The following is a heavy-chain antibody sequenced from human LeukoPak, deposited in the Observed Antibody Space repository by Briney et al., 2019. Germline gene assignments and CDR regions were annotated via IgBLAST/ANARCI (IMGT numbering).Heavy chain of an antibody. CDR1: GGSISSYY. CDR2: IYYSGST. CDR3: ARLRARFDDTGLLYPAYYYYIDV. V-gene: IGHV4-59*12. J-gene: IGHJ6*03. D-gene: IGHD2-8*01. Sequence: PSQTLSLTCTVSGGSISSYYWSWIRQPPGKGLEWIGYIYYSGSTNYNPSLKNRVIVSVDTSKNQFSLSLSSVTAADTAVYYCARLRARFDDTGLLYPAYYYYIDVWGKGTTVTVSS.